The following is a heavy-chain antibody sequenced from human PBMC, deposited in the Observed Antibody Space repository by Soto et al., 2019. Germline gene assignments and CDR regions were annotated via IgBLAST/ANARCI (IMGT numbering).Heavy chain of an antibody. Sequence: GGSLRLSCAASGFTFSSYAMSWVRQAPGKGLEWVSAISGSGGSTYYADSVKGRFTISRDNSKNTLYLQMNSLRAEDTAVYYCAKVGEQQLRYYYYYYGMDVWGQGTTVTVSS. V-gene: IGHV3-23*01. CDR1: GFTFSSYA. D-gene: IGHD6-13*01. CDR2: ISGSGGST. CDR3: AKVGEQQLRYYYYYYGMDV. J-gene: IGHJ6*02.